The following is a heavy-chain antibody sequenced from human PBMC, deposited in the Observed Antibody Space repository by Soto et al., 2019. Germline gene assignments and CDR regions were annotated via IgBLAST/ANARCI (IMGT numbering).Heavy chain of an antibody. V-gene: IGHV1-18*04. CDR1: GYTFTNYG. J-gene: IGHJ4*02. Sequence: ASVKVSCKASGYTFTNYGISWVRQAPGQGLEWMGWISAYNGNTNYAQNLQGRVTMTTDKSTSTAYMELSSLRSEDTAVYYCAREEYYYDSSGYLCGYFDYWGQGTLVTVSS. CDR2: ISAYNGNT. D-gene: IGHD3-22*01. CDR3: AREEYYYDSSGYLCGYFDY.